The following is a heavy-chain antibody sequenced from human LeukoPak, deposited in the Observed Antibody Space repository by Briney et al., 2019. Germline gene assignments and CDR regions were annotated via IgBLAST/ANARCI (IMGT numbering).Heavy chain of an antibody. J-gene: IGHJ3*02. CDR1: GGSMSSGSYY. V-gene: IGHV4-61*02. CDR2: IYTNGST. Sequence: PPQTLSLTCTVSGGSMSSGSYYWSWIRQPAGKGLEWIGRIYTNGSTNYNPSLKSRVTISVDTSKNQFSLKLSSVTAAGTAVYYCARGHLFLRSVRGWYGDYARPLSDAFDIWGQGTMVTVSS. CDR3: ARGHLFLRSVRGWYGDYARPLSDAFDI. D-gene: IGHD4-17*01.